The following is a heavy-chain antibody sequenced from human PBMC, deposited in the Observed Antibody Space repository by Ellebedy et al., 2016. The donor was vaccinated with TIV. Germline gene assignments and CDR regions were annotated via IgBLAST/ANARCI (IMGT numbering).Heavy chain of an antibody. CDR1: VYTFTSYY. Sequence: ASVKVSCKASVYTFTSYYMHWVRQAPGQGLEWMGIINPSGGDTTYAQKFQGRVTMTRDTSTSTVYMDLSSLRSEDTAVYYCAREGVGCSGGTCYLDYWGQGFLVTVSS. CDR2: INPSGGDT. J-gene: IGHJ4*02. CDR3: AREGVGCSGGTCYLDY. D-gene: IGHD2-15*01. V-gene: IGHV1-46*01.